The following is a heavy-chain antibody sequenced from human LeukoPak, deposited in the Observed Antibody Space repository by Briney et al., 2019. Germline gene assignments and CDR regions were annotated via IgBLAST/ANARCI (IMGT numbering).Heavy chain of an antibody. J-gene: IGHJ6*02. V-gene: IGHV3-23*01. CDR1: GFTFSSYA. CDR3: AKFSGSPRDYYYYGMDV. Sequence: TGGSLRLSCAASGFTFSSYAMNWVRQGPGKGLEWVSAISGSGGSTYYADSVKGRFTISRKNSTNTLYLQMNRLRAEDTAVYYCAKFSGSPRDYYYYGMDVWGQGTTVTVSS. D-gene: IGHD6-13*01. CDR2: ISGSGGST.